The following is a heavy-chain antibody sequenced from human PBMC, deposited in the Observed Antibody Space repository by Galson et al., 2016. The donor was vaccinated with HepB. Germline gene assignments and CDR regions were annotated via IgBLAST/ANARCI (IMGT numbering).Heavy chain of an antibody. CDR1: GDSASSNSAA. J-gene: IGHJ2*01. D-gene: IGHD6-19*01. Sequence: CAISGDSASSNSAAWNWIRQSPSRGPEWLGRTYYRSKWYNDYAVSVKSRITINPDTSKNQFSLQLNSVTPEDTAVYYCAREDYSSGWPLNWYFNLWGRGTLVIVSS. V-gene: IGHV6-1*01. CDR2: TYYRSKWYN. CDR3: AREDYSSGWPLNWYFNL.